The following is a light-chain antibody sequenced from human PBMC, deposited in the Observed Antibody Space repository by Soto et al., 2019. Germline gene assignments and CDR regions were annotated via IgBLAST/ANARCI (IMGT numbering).Light chain of an antibody. CDR3: QKYNSALIT. J-gene: IGKJ5*01. CDR2: TAS. V-gene: IGKV1-27*01. CDR1: QGIGNY. Sequence: DIQMTQSPSSLSASVGDRVTITCRASQGIGNYLAWFQQKPGKVPKLLIYTASTLQSGVPSRFSGSGSGTDFTLTISSLQPEDVAAYYCQKYNSALITFGQGTRLDIK.